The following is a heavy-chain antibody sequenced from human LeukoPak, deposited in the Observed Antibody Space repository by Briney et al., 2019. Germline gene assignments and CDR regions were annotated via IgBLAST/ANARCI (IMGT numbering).Heavy chain of an antibody. CDR1: GYTFTSYG. Sequence: ASVKVSCKASGYTFTSYGISWVRQAPGQGLEWMGWISAYNGNTSYAQKLQGRVTMTTDTSTSTVYMELRSLRSDDTAVYYGARDSASGSYNYYYGMDVWGQGTTVTVSS. V-gene: IGHV1-18*01. CDR3: ARDSASGSYNYYYGMDV. J-gene: IGHJ6*02. CDR2: ISAYNGNT. D-gene: IGHD3-10*01.